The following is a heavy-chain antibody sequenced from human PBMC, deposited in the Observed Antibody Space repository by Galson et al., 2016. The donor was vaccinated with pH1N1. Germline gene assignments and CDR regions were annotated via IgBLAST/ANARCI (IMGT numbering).Heavy chain of an antibody. J-gene: IGHJ4*02. CDR1: GGSISSGGYY. V-gene: IGHV4-31*03. CDR2: IFYSGST. Sequence: TLSLTCTVSGGSISSGGYYWSWIRQHPGKGLEWIGYIFYSGSTYYTPSPKSRVTISVDTSKNQFSLKLSSVTAADTAVYYCARGVSVAGTPRLDYWGQGTLVTVSS. CDR3: ARGVSVAGTPRLDY. D-gene: IGHD6-19*01.